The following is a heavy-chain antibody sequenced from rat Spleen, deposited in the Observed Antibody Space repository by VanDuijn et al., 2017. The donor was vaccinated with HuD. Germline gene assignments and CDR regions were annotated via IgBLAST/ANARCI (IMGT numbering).Heavy chain of an antibody. J-gene: IGHJ2*01. CDR3: ARHETTEAPFDY. D-gene: IGHD1-11*01. CDR2: ISTSGSRT. V-gene: IGHV5S13*01. CDR1: GFTFSNYG. Sequence: EVQLVESGGGLVQPGRSLKVSCVASGFTFSNYGMAWVRQAPKKGLEWVATISTSGSRTYYPDSVKGRFTISRDNAKSSLYLQMNSLKSEDTATYYCARHETTEAPFDYWGQGVMVTVSS.